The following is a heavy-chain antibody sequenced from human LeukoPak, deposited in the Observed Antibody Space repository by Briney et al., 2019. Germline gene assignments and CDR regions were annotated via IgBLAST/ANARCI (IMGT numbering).Heavy chain of an antibody. Sequence: PRGSLRLSCAASGLTFNTYWMTWVRQAPGKGLEWVANINRDGSEKNYVGSVRGRFTISRDNTKNSLYLQMNSLTVEDTAVYYCGRGPGYRSDYWGQGTLVTVSP. D-gene: IGHD5-12*01. J-gene: IGHJ4*02. CDR3: GRGPGYRSDY. CDR2: INRDGSEK. CDR1: GLTFNTYW. V-gene: IGHV3-7*05.